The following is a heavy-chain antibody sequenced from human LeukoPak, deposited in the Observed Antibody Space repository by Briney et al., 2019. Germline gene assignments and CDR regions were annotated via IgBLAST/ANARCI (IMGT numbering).Heavy chain of an antibody. V-gene: IGHV4-59*08. Sequence: SETLSLTCTVSGGSISTYYWSWIRQPPGKGLECIGYVSYSGRTNHNPSLKSRVTISADTSKNQFSLKLTSVTAADTAVYYCARHFAYSSSSYFDYWGQGSLVTVSS. D-gene: IGHD6-6*01. CDR3: ARHFAYSSSSYFDY. CDR1: GGSISTYY. J-gene: IGHJ4*02. CDR2: VSYSGRT.